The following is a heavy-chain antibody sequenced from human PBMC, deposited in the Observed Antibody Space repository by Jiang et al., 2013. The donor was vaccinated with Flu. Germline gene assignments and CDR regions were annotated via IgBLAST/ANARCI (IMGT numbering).Heavy chain of an antibody. CDR3: ARAALECSGGSCYYYYGMDV. Sequence: VRQAPGQGLEWMGIINPSGGSTSYAQKFQGRVTMTRDTSTSTVYMELSSLRSEDTAVYYCARAALECSGGSCYYYYGMDVWGQGTTVTVSS. CDR2: INPSGGST. D-gene: IGHD2-15*01. J-gene: IGHJ6*02. V-gene: IGHV1-46*01.